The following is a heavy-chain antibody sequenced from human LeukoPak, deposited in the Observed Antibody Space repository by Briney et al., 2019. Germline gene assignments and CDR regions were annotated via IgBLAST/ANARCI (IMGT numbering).Heavy chain of an antibody. D-gene: IGHD6-19*01. CDR3: ARSRAVAGTAFFDY. CDR2: IKQDGSEK. CDR1: GFTFSSYA. Sequence: GGSLRLSCAASGFTFSSYAMSWVRQAPGKGLEWVANIKQDGSEKYYVDSVKGRFTISRDNAKNSLYLQMNSLRAEDTAVYYCARSRAVAGTAFFDYWGQGTLVTVSS. V-gene: IGHV3-7*03. J-gene: IGHJ4*02.